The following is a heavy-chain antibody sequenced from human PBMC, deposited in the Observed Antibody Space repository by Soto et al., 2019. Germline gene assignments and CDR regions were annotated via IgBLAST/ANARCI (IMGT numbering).Heavy chain of an antibody. CDR1: GGSISSGGYS. V-gene: IGHV4-30-2*01. CDR2: IYHSGST. Sequence: SETLSLTCAVSGGSISSGGYSWSWIRQPPGKGLEWIGYIYHSGSTYYNPSLKSRVTISVDRSKNQFSLKLSSVTAADTAVYYCARAGVGSVAATPVLSWFDPWGQGTLVTVSS. D-gene: IGHD2-15*01. J-gene: IGHJ5*02. CDR3: ARAGVGSVAATPVLSWFDP.